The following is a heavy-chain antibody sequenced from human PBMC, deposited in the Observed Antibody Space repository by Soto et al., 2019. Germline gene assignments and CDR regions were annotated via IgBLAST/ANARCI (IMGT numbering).Heavy chain of an antibody. CDR1: GGSFSGYY. D-gene: IGHD2-15*01. V-gene: IGHV4-34*02. J-gene: IGHJ4*02. Sequence: QLQLQQWGAGLLKPSETLFLTCAVYGGSFSGYYWSWIRQPPGKGLEWIGEINHSGSTNYNPSLKSRVTISVDTSKNQFSLKLSSVTATDTAVYYCARDCSGGSCKFDNWGQGTLVTVSS. CDR3: ARDCSGGSCKFDN. CDR2: INHSGST.